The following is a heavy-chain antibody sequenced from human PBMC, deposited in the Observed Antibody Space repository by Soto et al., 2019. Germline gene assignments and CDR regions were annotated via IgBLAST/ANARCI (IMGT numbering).Heavy chain of an antibody. Sequence: PGWSLQISCKGSGYSFTSYWISWVRQMPGKGLEWMGRIDPSDSYTNYSPSFQGHVTISADKSISTAYLQWSSLKASDTAMYYCASSTVLTDYYYGMDVWGQGTKVTVSS. J-gene: IGHJ6*02. CDR3: ASSTVLTDYYYGMDV. CDR1: GYSFTSYW. CDR2: IDPSDSYT. V-gene: IGHV5-10-1*01. D-gene: IGHD4-17*01.